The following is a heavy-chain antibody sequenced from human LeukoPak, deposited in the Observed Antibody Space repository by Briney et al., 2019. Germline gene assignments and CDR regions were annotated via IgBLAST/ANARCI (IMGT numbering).Heavy chain of an antibody. Sequence: SETLSLTCAVYGGSFSGYYWSWIRQPPGKGLEWIGEINHSGSTTYNPSLKSPVTISVDTSKNQFSLKPSSVTAADTPVYYCARGTGGYSSSWFRFDYWGQGTLVTVSS. CDR1: GGSFSGYY. CDR3: ARGTGGYSSSWFRFDY. D-gene: IGHD6-13*01. CDR2: INHSGST. V-gene: IGHV4-34*01. J-gene: IGHJ4*02.